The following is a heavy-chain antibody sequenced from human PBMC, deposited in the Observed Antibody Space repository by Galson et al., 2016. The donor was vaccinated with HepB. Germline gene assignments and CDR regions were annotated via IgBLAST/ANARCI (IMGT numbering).Heavy chain of an antibody. V-gene: IGHV5-51*01. D-gene: IGHD3-22*01. CDR1: GYDFTTHW. CDR2: IYPGDSES. Sequence: QSGAEVKKSGESLKISCQGSGYDFTTHWIGWVRQMPGKGLEWMGIIYPGDSESRYSPSFQGQVTISDDKSINTVYLQWSSLKASDTAMYYCARASSTGYPDAFDIWAKGQWSPSLQ. J-gene: IGHJ3*02. CDR3: ARASSTGYPDAFDI.